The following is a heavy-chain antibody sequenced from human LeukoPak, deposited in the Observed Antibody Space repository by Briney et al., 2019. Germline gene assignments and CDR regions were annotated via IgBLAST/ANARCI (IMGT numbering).Heavy chain of an antibody. Sequence: PGGSLRLSCAASGFTFSDYYMSWIRQAPGKGLEWVSYISSSGSTIYYADSVKGRFTISRDNAKNSLYLQMNSLRAEDTAVYYCATLPGGGFYYYYYGMDVWGQGTTVTVSS. V-gene: IGHV3-11*01. D-gene: IGHD1-14*01. CDR3: ATLPGGGFYYYYYGMDV. CDR1: GFTFSDYY. J-gene: IGHJ6*02. CDR2: ISSSGSTI.